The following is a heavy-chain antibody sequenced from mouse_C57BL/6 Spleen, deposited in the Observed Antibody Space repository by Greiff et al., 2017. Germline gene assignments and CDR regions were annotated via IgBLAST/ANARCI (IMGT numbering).Heavy chain of an antibody. CDR1: GYSITRDY. CDR3: ARYSNYDAMDY. J-gene: IGHJ4*01. V-gene: IGHV3-8*01. D-gene: IGHD2-5*01. Sequence: EVKLMESGPGLAKPSQTLSLTCSVTGYSITRDYWNWIRKFPGNKLEYMGYISYSGSTYYNPSLKSRISITRDTTTNQYYLQLNSVTTEDTSTYYCARYSNYDAMDYWGQGTSVTVSS. CDR2: ISYSGST.